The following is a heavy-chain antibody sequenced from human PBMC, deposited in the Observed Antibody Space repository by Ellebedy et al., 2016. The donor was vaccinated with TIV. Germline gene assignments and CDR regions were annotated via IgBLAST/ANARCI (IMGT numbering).Heavy chain of an antibody. Sequence: ASVKVSCXASGYTFTSYYMHWVRQAPGQGLEWMGIINPSAGYTNYARKFQGRVTLTRDTSTSTVYMELSSLRSEDTAVYYCARDLFGGVTADYWGQGTLVTVSS. CDR1: GYTFTSYY. CDR2: INPSAGYT. V-gene: IGHV1-46*01. CDR3: ARDLFGGVTADY. D-gene: IGHD3-16*01. J-gene: IGHJ4*02.